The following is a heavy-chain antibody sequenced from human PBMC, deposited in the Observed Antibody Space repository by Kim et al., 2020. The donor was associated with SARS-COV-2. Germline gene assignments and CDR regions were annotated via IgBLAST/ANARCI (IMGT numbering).Heavy chain of an antibody. V-gene: IGHV4-34*01. CDR2: INHSGST. Sequence: SETLSLTCAVYGGSFSGYYWSWIRQPPGKGLEWIGEINHSGSTNYNPSLKSRVTISVDTSKNQFSLKLSSVTAADTAVYYCARGRFRGAGGYAFDYWGQGTLVTVSS. CDR1: GGSFSGYY. J-gene: IGHJ4*02. CDR3: ARGRFRGAGGYAFDY. D-gene: IGHD5-12*01.